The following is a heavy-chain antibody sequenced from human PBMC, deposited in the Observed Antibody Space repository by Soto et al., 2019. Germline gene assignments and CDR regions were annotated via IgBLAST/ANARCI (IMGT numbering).Heavy chain of an antibody. CDR3: ARARFDSWSHIYYGLDV. CDR2: INHSGTT. D-gene: IGHD3-3*01. V-gene: IGHV4-34*01. J-gene: IGHJ6*02. Sequence: QVQLQQWGGGLLKPSETLSLTCAVYGGSFSGYSWTWLRQPPGKGLEWIGEINHSGTTDYNPALKSRATMSVDTSKNQFSLRVTSVTAADTAVYYCARARFDSWSHIYYGLDVWGQGTTVTVSS. CDR1: GGSFSGYS.